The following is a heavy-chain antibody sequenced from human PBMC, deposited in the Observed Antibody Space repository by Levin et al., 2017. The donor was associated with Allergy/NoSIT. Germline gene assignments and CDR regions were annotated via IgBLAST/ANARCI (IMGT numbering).Heavy chain of an antibody. Sequence: SLRLSCAASGFSFNHYAMHWVRQGPGKGLEWVSGISWNGGSIGYVDSVKGRFIISRDNAKNSLYLQMNSLRGEDTAFYYCAKAVLSHSPYDALDIWGQGTMVTVSS. CDR1: GFSFNHYA. CDR3: AKAVLSHSPYDALDI. CDR2: ISWNGGSI. J-gene: IGHJ3*02. V-gene: IGHV3-9*01. D-gene: IGHD1-26*01.